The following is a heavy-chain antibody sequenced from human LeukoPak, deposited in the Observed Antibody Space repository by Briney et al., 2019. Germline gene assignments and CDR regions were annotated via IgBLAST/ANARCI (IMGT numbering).Heavy chain of an antibody. CDR1: GGSISSYY. CDR3: ARWQAGYSGYARDGFDY. V-gene: IGHV4-59*01. Sequence: SETLSLTCTVSGGSISSYYWSWIRQPPGKGLEWTGYIYYSGSTNYNPSLKSRVTISVDTSKNQFSLKLSSVTAADTAVYYCARWQAGYSGYARDGFDYWGQGTLVTVSS. D-gene: IGHD5-12*01. J-gene: IGHJ4*02. CDR2: IYYSGST.